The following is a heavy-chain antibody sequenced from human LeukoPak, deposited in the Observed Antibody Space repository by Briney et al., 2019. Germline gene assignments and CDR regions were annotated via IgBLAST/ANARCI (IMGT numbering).Heavy chain of an antibody. CDR1: GFTFDDYA. CDR2: ISWNSGSI. V-gene: IGHV3-9*01. D-gene: IGHD3-3*01. CDR3: ARDRGFLAIRFLEWLLDEETENYGMDV. Sequence: PGRSLRLSCAASGFTFDDYAMHWVRQAPGKGLEWVSGISWNSGSIGYADSVKGRFTISRDNAKNSLYLQMNSLRAEDTAVYYCARDRGFLAIRFLEWLLDEETENYGMDVWGQGTTVTVSS. J-gene: IGHJ6*02.